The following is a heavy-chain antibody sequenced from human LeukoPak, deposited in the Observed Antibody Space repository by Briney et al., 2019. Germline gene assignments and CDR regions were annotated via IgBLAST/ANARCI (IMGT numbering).Heavy chain of an antibody. CDR2: MNPNSGNT. CDR3: ARDAQGAAAADDAFDL. V-gene: IGHV1-8*01. CDR1: GFTFTSHD. J-gene: IGHJ3*01. Sequence: ASVKVSCKASGFTFTSHDFNWVRQATGQGLEWMGWMNPNSGNTGYAQKFQGRVTMTRDTSLSTAYMELSSLRSEDTAMYYCARDAQGAAAADDAFDLWGQGTVVTVSS. D-gene: IGHD6-13*01.